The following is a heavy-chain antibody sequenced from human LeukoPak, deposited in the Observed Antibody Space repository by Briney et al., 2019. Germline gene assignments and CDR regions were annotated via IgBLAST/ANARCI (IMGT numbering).Heavy chain of an antibody. CDR1: GFTFSNYW. Sequence: GGSLTLSCAASGFTFSNYWMTWVRRAPGKWLEWVANIRRDGSETHYVDSVMGRFTISRDNAKNSLYLQMNSLRAEDTAVYYCARDDTHYGSSGSFYDAFDIWGQGTMTVSS. V-gene: IGHV3-7*01. CDR2: IRRDGSET. D-gene: IGHD3-22*01. J-gene: IGHJ3*02. CDR3: ARDDTHYGSSGSFYDAFDI.